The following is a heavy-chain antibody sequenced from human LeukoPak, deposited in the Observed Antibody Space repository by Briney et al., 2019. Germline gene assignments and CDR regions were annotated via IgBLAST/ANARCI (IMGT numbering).Heavy chain of an antibody. Sequence: GSSVKVSCKASGGTFSSYAISWVRQAPGQGLEWMGGIIPIFGTANYAQKFQGRVTITADKSTSTAYMELSSLRSEDTAVHYCASARRGYSYGYSDYWGQGTLVTVSS. J-gene: IGHJ4*02. V-gene: IGHV1-69*06. CDR2: IIPIFGTA. D-gene: IGHD5-18*01. CDR1: GGTFSSYA. CDR3: ASARRGYSYGYSDY.